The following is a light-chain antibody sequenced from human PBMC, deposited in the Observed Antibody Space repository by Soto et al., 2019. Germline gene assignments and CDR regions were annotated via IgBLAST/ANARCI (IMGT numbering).Light chain of an antibody. J-gene: IGLJ1*01. CDR1: SSNIGGNY. V-gene: IGLV2-14*01. Sequence: QSVLTQPPSVSAAPGQKVTISCSGSSSNIGGNYVSWYQQYPGKSPKLLIYEVTHRPSGVSNRFSGSKSGNTASLTISGLQAEDEADYYCSSYTISNTLPFVFGTGTKVTVL. CDR2: EVT. CDR3: SSYTISNTLPFV.